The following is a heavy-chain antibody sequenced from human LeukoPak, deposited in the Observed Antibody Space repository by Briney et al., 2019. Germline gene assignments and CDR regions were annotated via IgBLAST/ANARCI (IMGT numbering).Heavy chain of an antibody. CDR2: IRYDGSNK. D-gene: IGHD3-10*01. CDR1: GFSFSNYA. CDR3: AKDGECGIQYRQGYFDH. J-gene: IGHJ4*02. Sequence: GGSLRLSCAASGFSFSNYAMYWVRQTPGKGLEWVAFIRYDGSNKYYADSVKGRFTISRDNSYNSVYLQMTGLRAEDTAVYYCAKDGECGIQYRQGYFDHWGQGTLVTVSS. V-gene: IGHV3-30*02.